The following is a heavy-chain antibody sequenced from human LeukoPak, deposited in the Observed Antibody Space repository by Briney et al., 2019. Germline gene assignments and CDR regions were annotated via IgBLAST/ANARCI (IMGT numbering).Heavy chain of an antibody. CDR2: ITFDGSNK. CDR1: GFTFSSYA. J-gene: IGHJ4*02. CDR3: ATPEKQWHIFDY. V-gene: IGHV3-30*04. Sequence: GGSLRLSCAASGFTFSSYAMHWVRQAPGKGLEWVTVITFDGSNKYYADSVKGRFTISRDNSKNTLYLQMNSLRAEDTAVYYCATPEKQWHIFDYWGQGTLVTVSS. D-gene: IGHD6-19*01.